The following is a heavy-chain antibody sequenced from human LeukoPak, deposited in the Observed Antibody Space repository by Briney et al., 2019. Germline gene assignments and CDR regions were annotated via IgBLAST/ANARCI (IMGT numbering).Heavy chain of an antibody. J-gene: IGHJ4*02. CDR1: GFTVITND. Sequence: GGSLRLSCAASGFTVITNDMPWVRQAPGKGLEWVSVLYSDGNTKYADSVQGRFTISRDNSKNTLYLEMNSLSPDGTAVYYCARGVEPLAANTLAYWGQGTLVTVSS. D-gene: IGHD3-16*01. V-gene: IGHV3-53*01. CDR2: LYSDGNT. CDR3: ARGVEPLAANTLAY.